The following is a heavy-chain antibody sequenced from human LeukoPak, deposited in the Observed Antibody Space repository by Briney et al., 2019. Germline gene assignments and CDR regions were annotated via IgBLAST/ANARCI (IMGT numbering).Heavy chain of an antibody. CDR3: ARRAGTAGEWYYFDY. J-gene: IGHJ4*02. CDR1: GYTLSNHA. V-gene: IGHV1-18*04. CDR2: ISADNGNT. D-gene: IGHD3-3*01. Sequence: GASVKVSCKGSGYTLSNHAFSWVRQAPGQGLEWMGWISADNGNTNHAQKFQGRVSLTTDTSTSTAYMELRSLRSDDTAVYYCARRAGTAGEWYYFDYWGQGTLVTVSS.